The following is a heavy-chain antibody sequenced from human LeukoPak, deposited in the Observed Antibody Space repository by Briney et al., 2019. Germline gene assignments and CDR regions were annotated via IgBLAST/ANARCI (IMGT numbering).Heavy chain of an antibody. V-gene: IGHV4-39*01. D-gene: IGHD6-13*01. CDR3: ARHADSSSWYRLGYYYGMDV. CDR2: IYYSGST. Sequence: PSETLSLTCIVSGGSISSISSNNYHWGWIRQPPGKGLEWIGSIYYSGSTYYNPSLKSRVTISVDTSKNQFSLKLSSVTAADTAVYYCARHADSSSWYRLGYYYGMDVWGQRTTVTVSS. CDR1: GGSISSISSNNYH. J-gene: IGHJ6*02.